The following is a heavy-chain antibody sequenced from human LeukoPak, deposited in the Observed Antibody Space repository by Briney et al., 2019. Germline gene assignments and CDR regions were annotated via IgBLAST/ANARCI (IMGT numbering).Heavy chain of an antibody. Sequence: SETLSLTCTVSGGSISSSSYYWGWIRQPPGKGLEWIGSIYYSGSTYYNPSLKSRVTISVDTSKNQFSLKLSSVTAADTAVYYCARGTPNSSGYYDNWFDPWGQGTLVTVSS. CDR1: GGSISSSSYY. V-gene: IGHV4-39*07. CDR3: ARGTPNSSGYYDNWFDP. J-gene: IGHJ5*02. D-gene: IGHD3-22*01. CDR2: IYYSGST.